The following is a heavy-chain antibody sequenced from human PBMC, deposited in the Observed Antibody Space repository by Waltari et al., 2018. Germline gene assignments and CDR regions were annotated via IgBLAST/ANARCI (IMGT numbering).Heavy chain of an antibody. Sequence: QVQLQESGPGLVKPSQTLSLTCTVSGGSISRGGYYWSWIRQHPGKGLEWIGYIYYSGSTYYNPSLKSRVTISVDTSKNQFSLKLSSLTAADTAVYYCARDAHSTYDSSGYPIWGQGTLVTVSS. V-gene: IGHV4-31*03. CDR1: GGSISRGGYY. J-gene: IGHJ4*02. CDR3: ARDAHSTYDSSGYPI. CDR2: IYYSGST. D-gene: IGHD3-22*01.